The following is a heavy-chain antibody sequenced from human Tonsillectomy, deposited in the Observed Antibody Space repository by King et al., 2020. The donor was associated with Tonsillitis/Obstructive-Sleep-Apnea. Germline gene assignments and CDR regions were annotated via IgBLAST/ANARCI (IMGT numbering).Heavy chain of an antibody. CDR3: ARDIRVVAAAGTFWFDP. CDR1: GGTFSSYA. D-gene: IGHD6-13*01. V-gene: IGHV1-69*12. Sequence: QLVQSGAEVKKPGSSVKVSCKASGGTFSSYAINWVRQAPGQGLEWMGGSIPIFCTANYGQKFQGRVTVTADESTSTAYMVLSSLRSEDTAVYYCARDIRVVAAAGTFWFDPWGQGTLVTVSS. J-gene: IGHJ5*02. CDR2: SIPIFCTA.